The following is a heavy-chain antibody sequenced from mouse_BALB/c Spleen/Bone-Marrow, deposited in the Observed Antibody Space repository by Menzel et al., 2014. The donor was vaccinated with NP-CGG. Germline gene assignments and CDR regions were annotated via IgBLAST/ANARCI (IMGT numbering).Heavy chain of an antibody. CDR2: IDPASGNI. Sequence: VQLKESGTDLVKPGASVKLSCTASGFNIKDTYMRWVKQRPEQGLDWIGRIDPASGNIQYDPKFQGRAAITADTSSNTPYLQLSSLTSEDTAVYYCASLTGTFDYWGQGTPLTVSS. J-gene: IGHJ2*01. V-gene: IGHV14-3*02. D-gene: IGHD4-1*01. CDR3: ASLTGTFDY. CDR1: GFNIKDTY.